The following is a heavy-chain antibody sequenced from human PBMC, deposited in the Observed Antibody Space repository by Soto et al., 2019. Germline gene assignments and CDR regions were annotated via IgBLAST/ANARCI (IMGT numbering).Heavy chain of an antibody. V-gene: IGHV3-23*01. D-gene: IGHD1-26*01. Sequence: PGGSLRLSSAASGFTFSSYAMSWVRQAPGKGLEWVSAIGASGADTYYAEHVKGRFTISRDNSKNTLYLQMNSLRAEDTAVYYCALRKTGRYFGYWGQGTLVTVSS. CDR2: IGASGADT. J-gene: IGHJ4*02. CDR3: ALRKTGRYFGY. CDR1: GFTFSSYA.